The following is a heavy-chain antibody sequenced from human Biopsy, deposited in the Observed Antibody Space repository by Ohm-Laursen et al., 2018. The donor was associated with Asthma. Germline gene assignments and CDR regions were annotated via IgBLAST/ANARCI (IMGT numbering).Heavy chain of an antibody. CDR1: GYTFNSAG. CDR3: ARAVDYSHYYGIDV. CDR2: ISVYNGNT. J-gene: IGHJ6*02. V-gene: IGHV1-18*01. D-gene: IGHD3-10*01. Sequence: SVNLSRKPSGYTFNSAGITCVRQAPGQGLEWMRWISVYNGNTKVAQKLQDRVTMITDTSTSTAYMELRSLRSDDTAVYFCARAVDYSHYYGIDVWGQGTTVTVS.